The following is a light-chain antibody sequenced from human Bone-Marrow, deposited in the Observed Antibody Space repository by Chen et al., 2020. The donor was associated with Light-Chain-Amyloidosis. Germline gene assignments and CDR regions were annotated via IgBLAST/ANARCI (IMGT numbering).Light chain of an antibody. J-gene: IGKJ4*01. Sequence: EIVLTQSPATLCLSPGEGANLSCRASQTISSNYLTWYQQKFGQAPRLLIYGSSSRATGIPDRFTGSGSGTDFTLTINRLEPEDFAMYYCQQYGTSPLTFGGGTKVEIK. CDR1: QTISSNY. CDR2: GSS. V-gene: IGKV3-20*01. CDR3: QQYGTSPLT.